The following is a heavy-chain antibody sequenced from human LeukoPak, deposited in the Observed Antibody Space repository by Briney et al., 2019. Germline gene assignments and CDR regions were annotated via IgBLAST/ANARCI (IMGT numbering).Heavy chain of an antibody. J-gene: IGHJ4*02. D-gene: IGHD6-13*01. V-gene: IGHV4-59*01. Sequence: PSETLSLTCTVSGGSISSYYWSWIRQPPGKGLEWIGYIYYSGSTNYNPSLKSRVTISVDTSKNQFSLKLSSVTAADTAVYYCAREAAAGFHFDYWGQGTLVTVSS. CDR3: AREAAAGFHFDY. CDR1: GGSISSYY. CDR2: IYYSGST.